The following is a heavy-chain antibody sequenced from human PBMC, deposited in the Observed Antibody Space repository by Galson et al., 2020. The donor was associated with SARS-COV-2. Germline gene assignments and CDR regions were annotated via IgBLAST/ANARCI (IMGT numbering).Heavy chain of an antibody. Sequence: GSLRLSCAASGFTVSSYWMSWVRQAPGKGLEWVANIKKDGSEKYYVDSVKGRFTISRDNAKNSLYLQMNSLRAEDTAVYYCARDQHYQLLLNYYYYGMDVWGQGTTVTVSS. D-gene: IGHD2-2*01. V-gene: IGHV3-7*01. J-gene: IGHJ6*02. CDR2: IKKDGSEK. CDR1: GFTVSSYW. CDR3: ARDQHYQLLLNYYYYGMDV.